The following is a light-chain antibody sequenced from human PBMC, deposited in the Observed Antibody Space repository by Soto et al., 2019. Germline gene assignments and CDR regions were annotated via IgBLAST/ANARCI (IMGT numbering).Light chain of an antibody. J-gene: IGKJ1*01. CDR1: QSISSW. Sequence: DIQMTQSPSTLSASVGDRVTITCRASQSISSWLAWYQQKPGKAPKLLIYDASSLESGVPSRFSGSGSGTEFTLTISSLQPDEFATYYSQQSNRYSWTFGQGTKV. V-gene: IGKV1-5*01. CDR2: DAS. CDR3: QQSNRYSWT.